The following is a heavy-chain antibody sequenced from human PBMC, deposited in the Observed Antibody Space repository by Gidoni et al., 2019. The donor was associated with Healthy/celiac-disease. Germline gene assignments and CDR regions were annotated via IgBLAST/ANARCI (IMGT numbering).Heavy chain of an antibody. J-gene: IGHJ5*02. D-gene: IGHD3-3*01. CDR3: ARDPGGVLRFLEWLDQNWFDP. CDR2: INPNSGGT. V-gene: IGHV1-2*02. CDR1: GYTFTGYY. Sequence: QVQLVQSGAEVKKPGASVKVSCKASGYTFTGYYMHWVRQAPGQGLEWMGWINPNSGGTNYAQKFQGRVTMTRDTSISTAYMELSRLRSVDTAVYYCARDPGGVLRFLEWLDQNWFDPWGQGTLVTVSS.